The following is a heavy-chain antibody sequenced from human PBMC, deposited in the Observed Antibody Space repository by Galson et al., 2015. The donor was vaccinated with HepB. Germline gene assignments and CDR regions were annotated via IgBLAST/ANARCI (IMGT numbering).Heavy chain of an antibody. CDR3: ARDIKRRAYGSGSPYFDY. CDR2: ISWDGGST. CDR1: GFTFDDYT. V-gene: IGHV3-43*01. J-gene: IGHJ4*02. Sequence: SLRLSCAASGFTFDDYTMHWVRQAPGKGLEWVSLISWDGGSTYYADSVKGRFTISRDNSKNSLYLQMNSLRTEDTALYYCARDIKRRAYGSGSPYFDYWGQGTLVTVSS. D-gene: IGHD3-10*01.